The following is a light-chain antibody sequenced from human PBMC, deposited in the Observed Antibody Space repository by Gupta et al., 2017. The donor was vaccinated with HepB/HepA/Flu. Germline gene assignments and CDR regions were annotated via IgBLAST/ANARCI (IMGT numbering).Light chain of an antibody. CDR1: QSVSSN. CDR2: GAS. J-gene: IGKJ3*01. V-gene: IGKV3-15*01. CDR3: QQENNCPIT. Sequence: EIVMTPSPATLSVSPGDRATLSCRASQSVSSNLAWYQQKPGQAPRLLIYGASTRATGIPARFSGSASGTEFTLTISILHSEDVAVYYCQQENNCPITFGPGTQVEIK.